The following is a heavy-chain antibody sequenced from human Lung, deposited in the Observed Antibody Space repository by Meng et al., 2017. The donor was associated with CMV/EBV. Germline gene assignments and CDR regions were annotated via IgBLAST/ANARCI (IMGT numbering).Heavy chain of an antibody. D-gene: IGHD4-11*01. CDR1: GCPISSSNW. CDR3: ARSSSTVFWDDP. CDR2: IYHSGST. J-gene: IGHJ5*02. V-gene: IGHV4-4*02. Sequence: SETLSLXCAVSGCPISSSNWWSWVRQPPGRGLEWIGEIYHSGSTYYNPSLKSRVNISVDTYKNQFSLKVSSVTAADTAVYHCARSSSTVFWDDPWGQGTLVTVSS.